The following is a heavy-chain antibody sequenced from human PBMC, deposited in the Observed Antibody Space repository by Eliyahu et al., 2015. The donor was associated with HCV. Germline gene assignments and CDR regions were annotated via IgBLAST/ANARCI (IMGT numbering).Heavy chain of an antibody. CDR2: IYYSGST. CDR1: GGSISSYY. V-gene: IGHV4-59*01. J-gene: IGHJ6*03. Sequence: QVQLQESGPGLVKPSETLPLTCTVSGGSISSYYWSWIRQPPGKGLEWIGYIYYSGSTNYNPSLKSRVTISVDTSKNQFSLKLSSVTAADTAVYYCARGGGQWLVGYYYYYMDVWGKGTTVTVSS. CDR3: ARGGGQWLVGYYYYYMDV. D-gene: IGHD6-19*01.